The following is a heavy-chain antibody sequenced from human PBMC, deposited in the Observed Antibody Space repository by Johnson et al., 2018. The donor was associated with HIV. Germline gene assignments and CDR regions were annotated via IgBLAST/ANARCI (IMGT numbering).Heavy chain of an antibody. CDR3: ARDGRDLVTRGSFDV. D-gene: IGHD3-9*01. V-gene: IGHV3-30*14. CDR2: IKSNK. CDR1: GFTFSSYA. Sequence: QVLLVESGGGVVQPGRSLRLSCAASGFTFSSYAMHWVRQAPGKGLEWVGRIKSNKYYADSVKGRFTISRDNSKTMVYLQMNSLRPEDTAVYYCARDGRDLVTRGSFDVWGQGTVVTVSS. J-gene: IGHJ3*01.